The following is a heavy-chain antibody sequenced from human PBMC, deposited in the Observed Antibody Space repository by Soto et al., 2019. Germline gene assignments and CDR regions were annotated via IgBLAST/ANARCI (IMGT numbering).Heavy chain of an antibody. CDR1: GESISSGTKV. V-gene: IGHV4-30-4*01. J-gene: IGHJ6*02. CDR2: IHHSGTT. CDR3: ASYSSSWSYYYYGMDV. D-gene: IGHD6-13*01. Sequence: PSETLSLTGTLSGESISSGTKVWSWIRQPPGKALEWMGFIHHSGTTFYTPSLKSRVMISGDTSENKISLKMTSLTAADTAVYYCASYSSSWSYYYYGMDVWGQGTTVTVSS.